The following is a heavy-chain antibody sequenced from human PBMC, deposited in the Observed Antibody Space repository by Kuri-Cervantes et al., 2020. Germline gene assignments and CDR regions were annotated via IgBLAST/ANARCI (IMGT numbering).Heavy chain of an antibody. J-gene: IGHJ5*02. CDR2: MSKRESP. V-gene: IGHV4-61*01. CDR3: ARAVDWGGAGRWFDL. D-gene: IGHD7-27*01. Sequence: GSLRLSCSVSGASVSTGSYYWSWIRQSPGKGLEWIAYMSKRESPKYNPSLESRVTISLDTAQNQFSLKLTSVTAEDTAVYYCARAVDWGGAGRWFDLWGQGTLVTVSS. CDR1: GASVSTGSYY.